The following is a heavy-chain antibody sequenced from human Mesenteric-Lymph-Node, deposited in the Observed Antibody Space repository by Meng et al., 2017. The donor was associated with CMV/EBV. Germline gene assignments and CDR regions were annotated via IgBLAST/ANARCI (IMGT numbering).Heavy chain of an antibody. J-gene: IGHJ6*02. CDR2: IRYDGSNK. CDR3: ARERPRIAAAGPYYHHGMDV. D-gene: IGHD6-13*01. CDR1: GFTFSSYG. Sequence: GESLKISCAASGFTFSSYGMHWVRQAPGKGLEWVAFIRYDGSNKYYADSVKGRFTISRDNSKDTLLLQMNSLRAEDTAVYYCARERPRIAAAGPYYHHGMDVWGQGTTVTVSS. V-gene: IGHV3-30*02.